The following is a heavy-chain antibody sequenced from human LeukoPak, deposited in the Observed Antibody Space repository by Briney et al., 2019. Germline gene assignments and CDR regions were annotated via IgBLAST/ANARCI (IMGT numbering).Heavy chain of an antibody. CDR3: AGDSRAGLDY. V-gene: IGHV3-23*01. CDR2: ISGSDGDGTT. J-gene: IGHJ4*02. D-gene: IGHD2-2*01. CDR1: GFNLCQYA. Sequence: GSLRPSCESSGFNLCQYALGWVRQAPGEGPEWVSGISGSDGDGTTYYADSVKGRFTISRDNSKNTLYLQMNSLRAEDTAVYYCAGDSRAGLDYWGQGTLVTVSS.